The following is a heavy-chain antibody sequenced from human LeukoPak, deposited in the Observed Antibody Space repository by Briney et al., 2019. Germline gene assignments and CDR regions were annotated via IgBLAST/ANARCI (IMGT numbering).Heavy chain of an antibody. D-gene: IGHD3-3*01. CDR3: ARVSNFWSGYPPRYYYYGMDV. V-gene: IGHV1-69*04. Sequence: SVKVSCKASGGTFSSYAISWVRQAPGQGLEWMGRIVPILGIANYAQKFQGRVTITADKSTSTAYMELSSLRSEDTAVYYCARVSNFWSGYPPRYYYYGMDVWGQGTTVTVSS. J-gene: IGHJ6*02. CDR2: IVPILGIA. CDR1: GGTFSSYA.